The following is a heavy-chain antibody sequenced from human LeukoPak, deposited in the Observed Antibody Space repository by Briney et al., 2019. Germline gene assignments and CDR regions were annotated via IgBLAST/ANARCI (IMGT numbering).Heavy chain of an antibody. Sequence: PSETLSLTCTVSGGSISSSSYYWSWIRQPPGKGLEWIGYIYYSGSTNYNPSLKSRVTISVDTSKNQFSLKLSSVTAADTAVYYCASMITMIVDDTLRGNWFDPWGQGTLVTVSS. D-gene: IGHD3-22*01. CDR1: GGSISSSSYY. V-gene: IGHV4-61*05. J-gene: IGHJ5*02. CDR3: ASMITMIVDDTLRGNWFDP. CDR2: IYYSGST.